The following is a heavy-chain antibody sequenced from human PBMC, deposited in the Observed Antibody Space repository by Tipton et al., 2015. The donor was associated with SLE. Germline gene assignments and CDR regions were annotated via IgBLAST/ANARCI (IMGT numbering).Heavy chain of an antibody. Sequence: RSLRLSCAASGFTFSSYGMHWVRQAPGKGLEWVAVIWYDGSNKYYADSVKGRFTISRDNSKNTLYLQMNSLRAEDTAMYHCAKGGYSYGFDYWGQGTLVTVSS. V-gene: IGHV3-33*08. D-gene: IGHD5-18*01. CDR2: IWYDGSNK. CDR1: GFTFSSYG. J-gene: IGHJ4*02. CDR3: AKGGYSYGFDY.